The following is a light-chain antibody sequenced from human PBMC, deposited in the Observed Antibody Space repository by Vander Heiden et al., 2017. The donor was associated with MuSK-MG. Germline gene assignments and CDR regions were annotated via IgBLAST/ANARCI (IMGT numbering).Light chain of an antibody. CDR3: QQSYSTPFT. CDR2: AAS. Sequence: IHITQSPSSLSASVGHRASNTRRASQSISSYVKWYQQKPGKAPKLLIYAASSLQSGVPSRFSGSGSGTDFTLTISSLQAEDFATYYCQQSYSTPFTFGPGTKVDIK. J-gene: IGKJ3*01. V-gene: IGKV1-39*01. CDR1: QSISSY.